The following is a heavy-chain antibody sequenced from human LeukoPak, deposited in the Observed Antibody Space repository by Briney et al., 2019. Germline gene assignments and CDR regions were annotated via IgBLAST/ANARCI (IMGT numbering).Heavy chain of an antibody. CDR2: IRSKANSYAT. Sequence: GGSLRLSCAASGFTFSGSAMHWVRQASGKGLEWVGRIRSKANSYATAYAASVKGRFTISRDDSKNTAYLQMNSLKTEDTAVYYCARVDGSCSGGSCPRGNWFDPWGQGTLVPVSS. CDR1: GFTFSGSA. V-gene: IGHV3-73*01. J-gene: IGHJ5*02. CDR3: ARVDGSCSGGSCPRGNWFDP. D-gene: IGHD2-15*01.